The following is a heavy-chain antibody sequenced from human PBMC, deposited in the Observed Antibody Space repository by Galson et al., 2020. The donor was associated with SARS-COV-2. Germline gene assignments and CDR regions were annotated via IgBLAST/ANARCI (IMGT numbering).Heavy chain of an antibody. J-gene: IGHJ6*02. D-gene: IGHD2-15*01. CDR1: GGSISSKY. V-gene: IGHV4-4*07. CDR3: ARDAYCSGGNCYFFVGFDV. CDR2: IHTSGTT. Sequence: SETLSLTCTVSGGSISSKYWTWIRQPAGKGLEWIGHIHTSGTTSYNPSLKSRVTMSVDTSKNQFSLNLRSVTAADTAVYYCARDAYCSGGNCYFFVGFDVGGQGTTVTVSS.